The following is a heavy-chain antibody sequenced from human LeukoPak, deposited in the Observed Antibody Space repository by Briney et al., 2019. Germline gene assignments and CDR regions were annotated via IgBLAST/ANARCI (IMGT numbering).Heavy chain of an antibody. J-gene: IGHJ4*02. CDR3: ARKEPVGYDFWSGYYKWGYYFDY. Sequence: SETLSLTCTVSGGSINTDLDYWGWFRQPPGKGLEWIATIYYSGSTNYNPSLKGRGTLSIDTAKNQFSLRLRSVTAADTAVYYCARKEPVGYDFWSGYYKWGYYFDYWGQGTLVTVSS. CDR2: IYYSGST. D-gene: IGHD3-3*01. CDR1: GGSINTDLDY. V-gene: IGHV4-39*01.